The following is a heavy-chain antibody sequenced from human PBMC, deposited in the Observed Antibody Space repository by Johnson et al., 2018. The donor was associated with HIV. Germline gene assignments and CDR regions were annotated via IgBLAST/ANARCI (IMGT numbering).Heavy chain of an antibody. D-gene: IGHD3-22*01. CDR3: ARFLGYYDSNGYYFGDGFDV. J-gene: IGHJ3*01. CDR2: ISSSGSTI. Sequence: QVQLVESGGGVVRPGGSLRLSCAASGFTFDDYGMSWIRQAPGKGLEWVSYISSSGSTIYYADSLKGRFTISRDHAKNSLYLQMNSLEAEDTALYYCARFLGYYDSNGYYFGDGFDVWGLGTMVTVSS. CDR1: GFTFDDYG. V-gene: IGHV3-11*01.